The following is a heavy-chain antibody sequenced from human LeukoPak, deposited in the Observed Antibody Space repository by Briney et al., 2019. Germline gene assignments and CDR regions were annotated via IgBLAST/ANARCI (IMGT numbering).Heavy chain of an antibody. CDR3: ARDQGTSGYSYGYDWFDP. D-gene: IGHD5-18*01. V-gene: IGHV1-18*04. J-gene: IGHJ5*02. CDR1: GYTFTSYG. Sequence: ASVKVSCKASGYTFTSYGISWVRQAPGQGLEWMGWISAYNGNTNYAQKLQGRVTMTADTSTSTAYMELRSLRSDDTAVCYCARDQGTSGYSYGYDWFDPWGQGTLVTVSS. CDR2: ISAYNGNT.